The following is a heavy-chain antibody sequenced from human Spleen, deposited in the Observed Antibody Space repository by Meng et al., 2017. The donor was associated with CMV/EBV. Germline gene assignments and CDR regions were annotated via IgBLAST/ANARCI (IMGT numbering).Heavy chain of an antibody. D-gene: IGHD6-19*01. Sequence: GESLKISCAASGFTFTSYAMSWVRQAPGKGLEWVSGISGSGGSTYYADSVKGRFTISRDNSKNTLFLQMNSLRAEDTAIYYCAKGYSSGPEWGQGTLVTVSS. CDR2: ISGSGGST. CDR3: AKGYSSGPE. V-gene: IGHV3-23*01. J-gene: IGHJ4*02. CDR1: GFTFTSYA.